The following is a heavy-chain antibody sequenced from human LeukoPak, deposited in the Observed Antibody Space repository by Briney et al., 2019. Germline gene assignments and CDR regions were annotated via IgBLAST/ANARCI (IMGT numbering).Heavy chain of an antibody. V-gene: IGHV1-2*02. CDR1: GYTFTGYY. CDR3: AKGLHDGYYYDSSGYYPPGD. J-gene: IGHJ1*01. Sequence: GASVKVSCKASGYTFTGYYMHWVRQAPGQGLEWMGWINHNSGGTNYAQKFQGRVTMTRDTSISTAYMELSRLRSDDTAVYYCAKGLHDGYYYDSSGYYPPGDWGQGTLVTVSS. CDR2: INHNSGGT. D-gene: IGHD3-22*01.